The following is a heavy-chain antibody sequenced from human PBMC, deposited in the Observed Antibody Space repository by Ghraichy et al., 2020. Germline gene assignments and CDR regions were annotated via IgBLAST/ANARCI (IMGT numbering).Heavy chain of an antibody. CDR3: ARGYGSKDY. Sequence: GGSLRLSCAASGFTFTTYWMTWVRQAPGKGLEWVATIKQDGSEKYYVDSVKGRFTISRDNPKNSLFLQMNSLRGEDTAVYYCARGYGSKDYWGQGTLVTVSS. D-gene: IGHD3-10*01. V-gene: IGHV3-7*04. CDR2: IKQDGSEK. J-gene: IGHJ4*02. CDR1: GFTFTTYW.